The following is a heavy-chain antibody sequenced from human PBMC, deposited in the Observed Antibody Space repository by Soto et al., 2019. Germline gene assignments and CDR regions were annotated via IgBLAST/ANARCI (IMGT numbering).Heavy chain of an antibody. CDR3: ARDAEYGSGSFKYYYGMDV. V-gene: IGHV3-30*03. CDR1: GFTFRSFG. CDR2: ISPDGSSQ. Sequence: GGSLRLSCEASGFTFRSFGMHWVRQTPDKGLEWVSVISPDGSSQDYADSVKGRFFTSRDNSRNTLYLQMNSLRIEDTGVYYCARDAEYGSGSFKYYYGMDVWGQGTTVTVS. J-gene: IGHJ6*02. D-gene: IGHD3-10*01.